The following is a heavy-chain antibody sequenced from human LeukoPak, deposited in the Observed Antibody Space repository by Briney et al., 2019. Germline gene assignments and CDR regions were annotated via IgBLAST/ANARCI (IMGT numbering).Heavy chain of an antibody. Sequence: PSETLSLTCTVSGGSISSYYWSWIRQPAGKGLEWIGRIYTSGSTNYNPSLKSRVTMSVDTSKNQFSLKLSSVTAADTAVYYCARDEAKSGYNWFDPWGQGTLVTVSS. D-gene: IGHD1-26*01. J-gene: IGHJ5*02. CDR2: IYTSGST. V-gene: IGHV4-4*07. CDR1: GGSISSYY. CDR3: ARDEAKSGYNWFDP.